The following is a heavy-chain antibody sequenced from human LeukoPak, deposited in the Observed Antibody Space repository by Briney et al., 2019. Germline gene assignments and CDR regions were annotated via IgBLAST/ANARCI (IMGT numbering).Heavy chain of an antibody. V-gene: IGHV3-13*04. CDR2: INTAGNT. CDR3: ARGDCSGGSCSSMDV. J-gene: IGHJ6*02. D-gene: IGHD2-15*01. CDR1: GFTFRTYD. Sequence: GGSLRLSCAASGFTFRTYDMHWVRQATGKGLEWVSGINTAGNTYYPGSVKGRFTISREDAKNSFYLQMNSLRAGDTAVYYCARGDCSGGSCSSMDVWGQGTTVTVSS.